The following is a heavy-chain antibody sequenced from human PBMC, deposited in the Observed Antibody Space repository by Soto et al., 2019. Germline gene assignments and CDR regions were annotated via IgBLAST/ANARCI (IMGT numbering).Heavy chain of an antibody. J-gene: IGHJ6*02. CDR3: AGTYSSSWYGMDV. Sequence: SETLSLTCAVYGGSFRGYYWSWIRQPPGKGLEWIGEINHSGSTNYNPSLKSRVTISVDTSKNQFSLKLSSVTAADTAVYYCAGTYSSSWYGMDVWGQGTTVTVS. CDR2: INHSGST. CDR1: GGSFRGYY. V-gene: IGHV4-34*01. D-gene: IGHD6-13*01.